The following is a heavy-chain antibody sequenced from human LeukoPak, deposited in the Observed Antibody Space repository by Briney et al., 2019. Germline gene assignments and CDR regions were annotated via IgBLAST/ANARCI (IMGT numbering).Heavy chain of an antibody. CDR2: ISGSGGST. J-gene: IGHJ4*02. CDR1: GFTFSNYG. Sequence: GGSLRLSCAASGFTFSNYGMSWVRQAPGKGLEWVSAISGSGGSTYYADSVKGRFTISRDNSKNTLYLQMNSLRAEDTAVYYCAKDEDIVATMLFDYWGQGTLVTVSS. CDR3: AKDEDIVATMLFDY. D-gene: IGHD5-12*01. V-gene: IGHV3-23*01.